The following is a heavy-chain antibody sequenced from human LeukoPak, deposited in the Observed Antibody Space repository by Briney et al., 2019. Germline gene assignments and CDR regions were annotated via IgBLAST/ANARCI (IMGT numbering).Heavy chain of an antibody. J-gene: IGHJ4*02. V-gene: IGHV3-30*02. D-gene: IGHD3/OR15-3a*01. CDR2: IRYDGSNK. CDR3: AKLDSSLWSYFDY. Sequence: PGVSLRLSCAASGFTFSSYGMHWVRQAPGKGLEWVAFIRYDGSNKYYADSVKGRFTISRDNSKNTLYLQMNSLRAEDTAVYYCAKLDSSLWSYFDYWGQGTLVTVSS. CDR1: GFTFSSYG.